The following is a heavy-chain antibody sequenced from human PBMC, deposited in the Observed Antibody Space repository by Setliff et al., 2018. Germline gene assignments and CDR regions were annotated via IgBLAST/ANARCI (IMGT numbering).Heavy chain of an antibody. V-gene: IGHV3-20*04. D-gene: IGHD3-3*01. CDR1: GFTFSAHG. Sequence: PGGSLRLSCAASGFTFSAHGMNWVRQAPGKGLEWVSTINWDGRTAGYTDSVKGRFTISRDNAKNSLYLQMNSLRAEDTAMYYCARDATYYDFWSGYSDYWGQGTLVTVSS. J-gene: IGHJ4*02. CDR3: ARDATYYDFWSGYSDY. CDR2: INWDGRTA.